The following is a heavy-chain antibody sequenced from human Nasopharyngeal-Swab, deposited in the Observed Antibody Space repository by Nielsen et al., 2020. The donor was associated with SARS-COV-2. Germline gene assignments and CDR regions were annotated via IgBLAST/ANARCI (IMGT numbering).Heavy chain of an antibody. J-gene: IGHJ3*02. CDR2: IFYSGST. D-gene: IGHD3-16*02. CDR1: GGSFSGYY. Sequence: SETLSLTCAVYGGSFSGYYWSWIRQHPGKGLEWIGYIFYSGSTYYNPSLKSRVTISVDTSKNQFSLKLSSVTAADTAVYYCAREMITFGGVIRRSAFDIWGQGTMVTVSS. V-gene: IGHV4-31*11. CDR3: AREMITFGGVIRRSAFDI.